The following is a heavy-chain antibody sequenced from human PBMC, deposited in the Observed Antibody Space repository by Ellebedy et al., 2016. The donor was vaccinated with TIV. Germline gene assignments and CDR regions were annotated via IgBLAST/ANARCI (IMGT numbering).Heavy chain of an antibody. D-gene: IGHD2-21*01. Sequence: GESLKISCAASEFTFSPYVMSWVRQAPGKGMEWDSVLQSVGVTHYADSVKGRFTVSRDNSRNTLYLQLNSLSVEDTAVYYCTRARGGGGSVDYWGPGTLVTVSS. CDR3: TRARGGGGSVDY. CDR2: LQSVGVT. V-gene: IGHV3-66*01. J-gene: IGHJ4*02. CDR1: EFTFSPYV.